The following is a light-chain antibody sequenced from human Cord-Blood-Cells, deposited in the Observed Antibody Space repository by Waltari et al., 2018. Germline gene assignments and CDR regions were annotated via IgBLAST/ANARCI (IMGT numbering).Light chain of an antibody. J-gene: IGKJ4*01. CDR1: QGISSY. CDR3: QQLNSYPS. V-gene: IGKV1-9*01. CDR2: AAS. Sequence: IQLTQSPSSLSASVGDRVTITCRVSQGISSYLAWYQQKPGKAPKLLIYAASTLQSGVPSRFGGSGSGTDFTLTISSLQPEDFATYYCQQLNSYPSFGGGTKVEIK.